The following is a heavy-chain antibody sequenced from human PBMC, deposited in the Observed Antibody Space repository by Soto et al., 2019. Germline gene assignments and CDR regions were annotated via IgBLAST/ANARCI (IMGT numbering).Heavy chain of an antibody. D-gene: IGHD3-22*01. CDR1: GFSFSPYI. V-gene: IGHV3-21*01. CDR3: ATGGDSSGFQSYSYYGMDV. Sequence: EVQLVESGGGLVQPGGSLRLSCSASGFSFSPYILNWVRQAPGKGLEWVSSITSSSTYIYYADSVRGRFTISRDNAQNSLSLQMNSLRAEDSAVYYCATGGDSSGFQSYSYYGMDVWGQGTTVTVSS. CDR2: ITSSSTYI. J-gene: IGHJ6*02.